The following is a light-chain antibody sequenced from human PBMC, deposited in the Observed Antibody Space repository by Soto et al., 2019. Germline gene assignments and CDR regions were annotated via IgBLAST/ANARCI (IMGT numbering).Light chain of an antibody. CDR1: ESVSSN. V-gene: IGKV3-15*01. J-gene: IGKJ1*01. CDR2: GAS. Sequence: EIVMTQSPATLSVSPGGRATLSCRASESVSSNLAWYQQKPGQAPRLLIYGASTRATGIPARFSGSGSGTELTLTISSLQSEDFEVYYCQQYNNWPRTFGQGTKVDIK. CDR3: QQYNNWPRT.